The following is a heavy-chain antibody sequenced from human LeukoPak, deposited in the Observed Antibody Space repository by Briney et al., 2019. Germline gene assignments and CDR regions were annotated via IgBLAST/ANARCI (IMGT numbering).Heavy chain of an antibody. D-gene: IGHD2-2*01. Sequence: PSETLSLARTVAGGSISSDYWSWIRQPPGKGLEWIGYIYFSGSTNYNPSLKSRVTISVDTSKNQFSLKLSSVTAANTLVYYSAAEYCSSTSCYHNWFGPWGQGTLVTVSS. CDR2: IYFSGST. V-gene: IGHV4-59*03. CDR3: AAEYCSSTSCYHNWFGP. CDR1: GGSISSDY. J-gene: IGHJ5*02.